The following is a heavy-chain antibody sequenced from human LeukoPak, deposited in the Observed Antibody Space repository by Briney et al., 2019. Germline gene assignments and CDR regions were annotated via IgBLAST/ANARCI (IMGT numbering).Heavy chain of an antibody. V-gene: IGHV3-23*01. CDR2: VSHGGARA. J-gene: IGHJ4*02. Sequence: GGSLRLSCAASGFIFRNYEMNWVRRAPGKGLEWVSGVSHGGARAYYADSVKGRFTISSDGSRDTLFLQMNSLRVEDTAVYYCAKEGGYNTGPDYFDCWGQGTLVTVSS. CDR3: AKEGGYNTGPDYFDC. D-gene: IGHD5-18*01. CDR1: GFIFRNYE.